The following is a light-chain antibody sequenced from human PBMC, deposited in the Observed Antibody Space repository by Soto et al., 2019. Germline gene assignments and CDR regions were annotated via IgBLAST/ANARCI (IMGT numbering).Light chain of an antibody. CDR2: DAS. Sequence: EIVLTQSPATLSLSPGERATLSCRASRSVSTYLAWYQQKPGQAPRLLIYDASNRATGIPARFSGSGSGTDFTLTISSLEPEDFAVYYCQQRRNWLTFGGGTKVDIK. J-gene: IGKJ4*01. V-gene: IGKV3-11*01. CDR1: RSVSTY. CDR3: QQRRNWLT.